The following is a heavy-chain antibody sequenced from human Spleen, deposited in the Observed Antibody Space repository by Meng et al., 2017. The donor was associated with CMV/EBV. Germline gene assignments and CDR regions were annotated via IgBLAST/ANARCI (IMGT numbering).Heavy chain of an antibody. J-gene: IGHJ4*02. D-gene: IGHD3-16*01. CDR3: ARDRVWGLDY. CDR2: IDYSGST. CDR1: GGSISSGGYY. Sequence: CHLSGGSISSGGYYWRWIRQHPGKGLEWIGHIDYSGSTYYNPSLKSRLIVSVDTSKNQFSLKLSSMTAADTAVYYCARDRVWGLDYWGQGTLVTVSS. V-gene: IGHV4-31*03.